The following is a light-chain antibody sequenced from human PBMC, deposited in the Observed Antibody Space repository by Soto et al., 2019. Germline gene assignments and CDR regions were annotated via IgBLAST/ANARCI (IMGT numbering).Light chain of an antibody. CDR3: CSYVGSKAVI. CDR2: DVS. J-gene: IGLJ2*01. CDR1: SSDVGGYNY. Sequence: QSALTQPRSVSGSPGQSVTISCTGTSSDVGGYNYVSWYQQHPGKAPKLMTYDVSKRPSGVPDRFSGSKSGNTASLTISGLQAEDEADYYCCSYVGSKAVIFGGGTKLTVL. V-gene: IGLV2-11*01.